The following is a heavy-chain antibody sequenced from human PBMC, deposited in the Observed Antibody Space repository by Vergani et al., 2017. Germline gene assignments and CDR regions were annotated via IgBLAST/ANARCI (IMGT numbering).Heavy chain of an antibody. CDR2: IIPIFGTA. CDR3: ARAGGGYSYGYAGAFDI. Sequence: QVQLVQSGAEVKKPGSSVKVSCKASGGTFSSYAISWVRQAPGQGLEWMGGIIPIFGTANYAQKFQGRVTITADESTSTAYMELSSLRSEDTAVYYCARAGGGYSYGYAGAFDIWGQGTMVTVSS. V-gene: IGHV1-69*01. D-gene: IGHD5-18*01. CDR1: GGTFSSYA. J-gene: IGHJ3*02.